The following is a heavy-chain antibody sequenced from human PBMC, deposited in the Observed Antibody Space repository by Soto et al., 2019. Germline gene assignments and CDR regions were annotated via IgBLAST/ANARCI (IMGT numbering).Heavy chain of an antibody. J-gene: IGHJ6*01. V-gene: IGHV1-18*01. CDR1: GYTFTSYG. CDR2: ISAYNGDT. CDR3: ARVDHLDAQSRQLRFGHSGRDV. D-gene: IGHD3-10*01. Sequence: QVQLVQSGAEVKKPGASVKVSCKASGYTFTSYGISWVRQAPGQGLEWMGWISAYNGDTNYAQKLQGRVTMTTDTSTSTDYMGLRGLRSDDTDVYYCARVDHLDAQSRQLRFGHSGRDVWGQGTTVTVSS.